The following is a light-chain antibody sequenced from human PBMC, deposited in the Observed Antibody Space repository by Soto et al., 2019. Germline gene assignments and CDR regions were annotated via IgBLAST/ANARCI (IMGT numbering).Light chain of an antibody. J-gene: IGLJ1*01. Sequence: VLTQPASVSWAPGQSITISCTGTSSDVGAYNYVSWYQQHPGKAPKLIIYEVSNRPSGVSWRFSGSKSGNTASLTISGLQSEDEADYYCSSHTTSNTRVFGTGTKVTVL. V-gene: IGLV2-14*01. CDR1: SSDVGAYNY. CDR2: EVS. CDR3: SSHTTSNTRV.